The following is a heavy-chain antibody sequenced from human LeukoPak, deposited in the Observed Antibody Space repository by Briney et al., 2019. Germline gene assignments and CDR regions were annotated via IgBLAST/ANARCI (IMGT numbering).Heavy chain of an antibody. J-gene: IGHJ3*02. CDR2: IYYSGST. D-gene: IGHD3-10*01. CDR3: ARHEPSILLWFGELSNAFDI. V-gene: IGHV4-39*01. Sequence: SETLSLTCTVSGGSISSYYWGWIRQPPGKGLEWIGSIYYSGSTYYNPSLKSRVTISVDTSKNQFSLKLSSVTAADTAVYYCARHEPSILLWFGELSNAFDIWGQGTMVTVSS. CDR1: GGSISSYY.